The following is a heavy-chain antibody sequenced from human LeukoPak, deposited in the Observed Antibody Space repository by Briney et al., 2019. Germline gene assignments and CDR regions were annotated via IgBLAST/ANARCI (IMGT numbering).Heavy chain of an antibody. D-gene: IGHD1-14*01. V-gene: IGHV5-51*01. CDR2: IYPGDSDT. CDR1: GYSFTSYW. Sequence: GESLKISCKGSGYSFTSYWIVWLRQMPGKGLEWMGIIYPGDSDTRYSPSFQGQVTISADKSISTAYLQWSSLKASDTAMYYCAILNPPYYYGMDVWGQGTTVTVSS. CDR3: AILNPPYYYGMDV. J-gene: IGHJ6*02.